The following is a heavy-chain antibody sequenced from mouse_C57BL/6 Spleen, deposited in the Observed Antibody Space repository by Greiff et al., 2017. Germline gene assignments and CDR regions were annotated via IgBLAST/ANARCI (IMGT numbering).Heavy chain of an antibody. CDR3: ARSLIYYDNYRVVFDY. CDR2: IYPSDSET. D-gene: IGHD2-1*01. J-gene: IGHJ2*01. Sequence: QVQLQQPGAELVRPGSSVKLSCKASGYTFTSYWMDWVKQRPGQGLEWIGNIYPSDSETHYNQKFKDKATLTVDKSSSTAYMQLSSLTSEDSAVYYCARSLIYYDNYRVVFDYWGQGTTLTVSS. CDR1: GYTFTSYW. V-gene: IGHV1-61*01.